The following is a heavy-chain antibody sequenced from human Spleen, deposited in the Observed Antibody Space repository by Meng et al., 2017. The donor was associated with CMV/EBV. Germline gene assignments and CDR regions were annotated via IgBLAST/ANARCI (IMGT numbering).Heavy chain of an antibody. J-gene: IGHJ6*02. CDR3: ARDRLRFNYYYYDMDV. V-gene: IGHV3-74*01. CDR1: GFTFSSYW. Sequence: GESLKISCAASGFTFSSYWMHWVRQVPGKGLVWVSHINKDGIKTSYAEFVKGRFTISRDNSKNTLYLQMNSLRAEDTAVYYCARDRLRFNYYYYDMDVWGQGTTVTVSS. D-gene: IGHD3-3*01. CDR2: INKDGIKT.